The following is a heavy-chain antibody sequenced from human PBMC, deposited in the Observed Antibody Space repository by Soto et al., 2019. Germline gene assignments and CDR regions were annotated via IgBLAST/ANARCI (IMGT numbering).Heavy chain of an antibody. Sequence: SETLSLTCTVSGGSISSGGYYWSWIRQHPGKGLEWIGYIYYSGFTDYNPSLKSRVTMSVDTSKKQFSLKLSSVTAEDTAVYYCARTWASGSQRHAFDIWGQGTMVTVSS. CDR3: ARTWASGSQRHAFDI. D-gene: IGHD1-26*01. CDR2: IYYSGFT. V-gene: IGHV4-31*03. CDR1: GGSISSGGYY. J-gene: IGHJ3*02.